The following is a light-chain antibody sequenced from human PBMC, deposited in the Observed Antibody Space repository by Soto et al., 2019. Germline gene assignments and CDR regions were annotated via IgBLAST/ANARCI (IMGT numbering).Light chain of an antibody. J-gene: IGLJ2*01. CDR1: SSNIGAGYD. CDR2: GNS. CDR3: QSYDSSLSGYVV. Sequence: QAVVTQPPSVSGAPGQRVTISCTGSSSNIGAGYDVHWYQQLPGTAPKLLIYGNSNRPSGVPDRFSGSKSGTSASLAITGRQAEDEADDYCQSYDSSLSGYVVFGGGTKVTVL. V-gene: IGLV1-40*01.